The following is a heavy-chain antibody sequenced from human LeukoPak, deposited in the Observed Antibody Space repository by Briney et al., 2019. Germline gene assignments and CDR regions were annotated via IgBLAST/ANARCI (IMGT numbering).Heavy chain of an antibody. V-gene: IGHV1-2*02. J-gene: IGHJ3*01. D-gene: IGHD1-26*01. CDR1: GYIFTDYY. CDR2: INPSSGGT. CDR3: ARVPWELLGGNAFDV. Sequence: ASVKVSCKASGYIFTDYYMHWVRQAPGQGLEWMGWINPSSGGTNYAQKFQGRVTMTRDTSISTAYMELSRLRSDDTAVYYCARVPWELLGGNAFDVWGQGTMVTVSS.